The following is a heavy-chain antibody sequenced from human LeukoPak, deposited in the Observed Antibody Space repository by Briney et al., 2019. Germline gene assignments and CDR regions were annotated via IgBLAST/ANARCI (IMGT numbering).Heavy chain of an antibody. CDR1: DGSFSGYY. D-gene: IGHD1-20*01. J-gene: IGHJ3*02. V-gene: IGHV4-34*01. CDR2: INHSGST. CDR3: AREPFSPSGITGTTRGAFDI. Sequence: SETLSLTCAVYDGSFSGYYWSWIRQPPGKGLEWIGEINHSGSTNYNPSLKSRVTISVDTSKNQYSLKLSSVTAADTAVYYCAREPFSPSGITGTTRGAFDIWGQGTMVTVSS.